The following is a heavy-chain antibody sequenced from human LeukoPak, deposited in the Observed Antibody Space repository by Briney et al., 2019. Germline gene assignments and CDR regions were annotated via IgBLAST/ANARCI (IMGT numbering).Heavy chain of an antibody. CDR3: ARENADFDY. CDR2: INSDGSST. V-gene: IGHV3-74*01. J-gene: IGHJ4*02. CDR1: GFIFSNYA. Sequence: GGSLRLSCIASGFIFSNYAMNWVRQAPGKGLEWVSGINSDGSSTSYADSVKGRFTISRDNAKNTLYLQMNSLRAEDTAVYYCARENADFDYWGQGTLVTVSS.